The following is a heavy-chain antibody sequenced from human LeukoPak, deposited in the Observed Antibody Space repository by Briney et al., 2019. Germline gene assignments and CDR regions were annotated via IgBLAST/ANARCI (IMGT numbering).Heavy chain of an antibody. Sequence: SETLSLTCSVSGGSISSYYWSWIRQPPGKGLEWIGYLYYSGSTNPNPSLKSRVTMSVDTSKNQFSLKLRSVTAADTAVYYCARGGSGISNAFDIWGQGTMVTVSS. J-gene: IGHJ3*02. V-gene: IGHV4-59*01. D-gene: IGHD3-10*01. CDR2: LYYSGST. CDR1: GGSISSYY. CDR3: ARGGSGISNAFDI.